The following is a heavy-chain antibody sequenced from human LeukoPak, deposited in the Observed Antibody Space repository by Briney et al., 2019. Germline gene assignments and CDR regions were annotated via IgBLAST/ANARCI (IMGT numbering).Heavy chain of an antibody. CDR1: GFTFSSYG. V-gene: IGHV3-30*02. CDR3: AKGFSSGWLDY. CDR2: TRYDGRNE. D-gene: IGHD6-19*01. Sequence: GGSLRLSCAASGFTFSSYGMHWVRQAPGKGLEWVASTRYDGRNEYYADSVKGRFTISRDNSKNTVYLQMNSLRPEDTAVYYCAKGFSSGWLDYWGQGTLVTVSS. J-gene: IGHJ4*02.